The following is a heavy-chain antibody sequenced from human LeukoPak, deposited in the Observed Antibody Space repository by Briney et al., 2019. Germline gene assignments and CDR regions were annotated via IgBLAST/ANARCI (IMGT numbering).Heavy chain of an antibody. CDR1: GGSISNYY. Sequence: SETLSLTCTVSGGSISNYYWSWIRQPSGKGLEWIGRIYTSGNTHYNPSLMSRVNMSVDTSKNQFSLKLRSVTAADTAVYYCARVGPDGSYFDYRGQGALVTVSS. CDR2: IYTSGNT. CDR3: ARVGPDGSYFDY. D-gene: IGHD1-14*01. J-gene: IGHJ4*02. V-gene: IGHV4-4*07.